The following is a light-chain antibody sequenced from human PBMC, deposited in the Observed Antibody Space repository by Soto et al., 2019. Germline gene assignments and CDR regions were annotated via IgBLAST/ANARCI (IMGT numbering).Light chain of an antibody. J-gene: IGKJ2*01. CDR3: HQYGSSPYT. V-gene: IGKV3-20*01. CDR1: QSVSSSY. Sequence: EIVLTQSPGTLYFSPGERATLSCSASQSVSSSYLAWYQQKPGQAPRLLIYGASSRATGIPDRFSGSGSGTDFTLTINRLELEDFAVYYCHQYGSSPYTFGQGTKLET. CDR2: GAS.